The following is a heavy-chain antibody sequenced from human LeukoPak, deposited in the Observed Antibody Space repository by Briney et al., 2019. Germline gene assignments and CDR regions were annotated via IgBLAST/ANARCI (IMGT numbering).Heavy chain of an antibody. CDR1: GFTFSSHS. V-gene: IGHV3-21*01. J-gene: IGHJ4*02. D-gene: IGHD3-10*01. CDR2: ISSSSSYI. Sequence: GGSLRLSCVASGFTFSSHSMNWVRQAPGKGLEWVSSISSSSSYIYYADSVKGRFTISRDNAKNSLYLQMNSLRAEDTAVYYCARDYGSGSETDYWGQGTLVTVSS. CDR3: ARDYGSGSETDY.